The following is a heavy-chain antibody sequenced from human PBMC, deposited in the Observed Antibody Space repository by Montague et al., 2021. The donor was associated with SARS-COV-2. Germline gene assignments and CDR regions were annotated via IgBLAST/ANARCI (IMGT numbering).Heavy chain of an antibody. D-gene: IGHD1-7*01. J-gene: IGHJ4*02. CDR1: GFTFSSYG. Sequence: SLRLSCAASGFTFSSYGTHWVRQAPGKGLEWVAVIWYDGSNKYYADSVKGRFTISRDNSKNTLCLQMNSLRAEDTAVHYCARDPPSNWNYDQELDYWGQGTLVTVSS. V-gene: IGHV3-33*01. CDR3: ARDPPSNWNYDQELDY. CDR2: IWYDGSNK.